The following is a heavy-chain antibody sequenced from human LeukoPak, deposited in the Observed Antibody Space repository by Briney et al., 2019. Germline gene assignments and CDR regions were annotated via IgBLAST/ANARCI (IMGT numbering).Heavy chain of an antibody. CDR3: ARAVVRIVVVPAANPEVKNYYGMDV. CDR1: GFTFSSYS. V-gene: IGHV3-21*01. D-gene: IGHD2-2*01. CDR2: ISSSSSYI. Sequence: GGSPRLSCAASGFTFSSYSMNWVRQAPGKGLEWVSSISSSSSYIYYADSVKGRFTISRDNAKNSLYLQMNSLRAEDTAVYYCARAVVRIVVVPAANPEVKNYYGMDVWGQGTTVTVSS. J-gene: IGHJ6*02.